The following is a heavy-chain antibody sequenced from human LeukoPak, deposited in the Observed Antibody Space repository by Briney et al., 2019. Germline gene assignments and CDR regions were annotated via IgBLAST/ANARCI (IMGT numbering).Heavy chain of an antibody. J-gene: IGHJ5*02. CDR1: GGSISSYY. CDR2: IHYSGST. CDR3: ARGGYYGSGNDFRFDP. Sequence: PSETLSLTSTVSGGSISSYYWSWIRQPPGKGLEWIGYIHYSGSTNYNPSLKSRVTISVDTSKNQFSLKLSSVTAADTAVYYCARGGYYGSGNDFRFDPWGQGTLVTVSS. D-gene: IGHD3-10*01. V-gene: IGHV4-59*01.